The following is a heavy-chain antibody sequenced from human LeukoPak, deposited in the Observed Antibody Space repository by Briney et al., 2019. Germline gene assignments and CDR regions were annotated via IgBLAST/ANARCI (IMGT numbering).Heavy chain of an antibody. D-gene: IGHD5-12*01. CDR3: ARQDIVATTCFDY. V-gene: IGHV4-59*08. CDR1: GGSISSYY. CDR2: IYYSGST. J-gene: IGHJ4*02. Sequence: SETLSLTCTVSGGSISSYYWSWIRQPPGKGLEWIGYIYYSGSTNYNPSLKSRVTISVDTSKNQSSLKLSSVTAADTAVYYCARQDIVATTCFDYWGQGTLVTVSS.